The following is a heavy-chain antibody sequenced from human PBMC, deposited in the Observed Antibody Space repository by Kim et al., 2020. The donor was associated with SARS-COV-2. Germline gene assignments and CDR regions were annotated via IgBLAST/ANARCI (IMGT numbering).Heavy chain of an antibody. V-gene: IGHV3-9*01. Sequence: GGSLRLSCAASGFTFDDYAMHWVRQAPGKGLEWVSGISWNSGSIGYADSVKGRFTISRDNAKNSLYLQMNSLRAEDTALYYCAKDKEFDYGDYVLNYWGQGTLVTVSS. CDR1: GFTFDDYA. D-gene: IGHD4-17*01. CDR3: AKDKEFDYGDYVLNY. CDR2: ISWNSGSI. J-gene: IGHJ4*02.